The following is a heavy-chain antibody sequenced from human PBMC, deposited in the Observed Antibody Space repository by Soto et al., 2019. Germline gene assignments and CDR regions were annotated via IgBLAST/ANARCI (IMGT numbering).Heavy chain of an antibody. CDR1: GGSISSGGYS. Sequence: SETLSLTCAVSGGSISSGGYSWSWIRQPPGKGLEWIGYIYHSGSTYYNPSLKSRVTISVDRSKNQFSLKLSSVTAADTAVYYCARVHAGYCSSTSCYAYNWFDPWGQGTLVTVSS. J-gene: IGHJ5*02. V-gene: IGHV4-30-2*01. CDR2: IYHSGST. D-gene: IGHD2-2*01. CDR3: ARVHAGYCSSTSCYAYNWFDP.